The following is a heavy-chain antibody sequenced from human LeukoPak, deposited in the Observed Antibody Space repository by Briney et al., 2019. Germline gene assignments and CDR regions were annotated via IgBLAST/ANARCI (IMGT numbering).Heavy chain of an antibody. CDR1: GGSFSGYY. CDR3: ARLGSSRDHYYYGMDV. Sequence: PSETLSLTCAVYGGSFSGYYWSWIRQPPGKGLEWIGEINHSGSTNYNPSLKSRVTISVDTSKNQFSLKLSSVTAADTAVYYCARLGSSRDHYYYGMDVWGQGTTVTVSS. CDR2: INHSGST. V-gene: IGHV4-34*01. J-gene: IGHJ6*02. D-gene: IGHD6-13*01.